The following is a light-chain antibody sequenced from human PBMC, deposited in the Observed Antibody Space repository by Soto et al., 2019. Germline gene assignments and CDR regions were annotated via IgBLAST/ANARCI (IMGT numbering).Light chain of an antibody. CDR2: EVS. CDR3: SSYTSSSTLVL. J-gene: IGLJ2*01. V-gene: IGLV2-14*01. Sequence: QSALTQPASVSGSPGQSITISCTGTNSDVGDYNYVSWYRQHPGKAPKLMIYEVSNRPSGVSNRFSGSKSGNTASLTISGLQAEEEDDYYCSSYTSSSTLVLFGGGTKLTVL. CDR1: NSDVGDYNY.